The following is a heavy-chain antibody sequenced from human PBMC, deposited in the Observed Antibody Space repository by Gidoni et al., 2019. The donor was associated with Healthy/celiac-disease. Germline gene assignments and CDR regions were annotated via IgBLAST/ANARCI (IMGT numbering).Heavy chain of an antibody. J-gene: IGHJ6*02. CDR1: GGSFSGYY. V-gene: IGHV4-34*01. CDR2: INHSGST. D-gene: IGHD3-10*01. CDR3: RRYYYGSGTLDV. Sequence: QVPLQQWGAGMLKPSETLSLTCAVYGGSFSGYYWLWIRQPPGKGLEWIGEINHSGSTNYNPSLKSRVTISVDTSKNQFSLKLSSVTAADTAVYYCRRYYYGSGTLDVWGQGTTVTVSS.